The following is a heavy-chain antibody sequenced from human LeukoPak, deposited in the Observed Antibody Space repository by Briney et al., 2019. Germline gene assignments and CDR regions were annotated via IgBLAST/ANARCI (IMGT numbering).Heavy chain of an antibody. Sequence: PGRSLRLSCAASGFTFSSYAMHWVRQAPGKGLEWVAVISYDGSNKYYADSVKGRFTISRDNSKNTLYLQMNSLRAEDTAVYYCARDGIAAAGTHIDYWGQGTLVTVSS. CDR3: ARDGIAAAGTHIDY. CDR2: ISYDGSNK. D-gene: IGHD6-13*01. J-gene: IGHJ4*02. V-gene: IGHV3-30-3*01. CDR1: GFTFSSYA.